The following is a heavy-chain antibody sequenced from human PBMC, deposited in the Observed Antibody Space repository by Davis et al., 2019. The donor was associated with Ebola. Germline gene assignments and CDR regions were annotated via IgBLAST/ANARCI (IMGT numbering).Heavy chain of an antibody. D-gene: IGHD2-21*01. CDR3: ARAGRGVVNAIGNN. V-gene: IGHV1-18*01. Sequence: AASVNVSCKASGYTFSSYGINWVRQAPGQGLEWMGWISGYNGNTNYAQKLQGRVTMSTDTSTSTAYMELRSLRSDDTAVYYCARAGRGVVNAIGNNWGQGTLVPVSS. CDR1: GYTFSSYG. CDR2: ISGYNGNT. J-gene: IGHJ1*01.